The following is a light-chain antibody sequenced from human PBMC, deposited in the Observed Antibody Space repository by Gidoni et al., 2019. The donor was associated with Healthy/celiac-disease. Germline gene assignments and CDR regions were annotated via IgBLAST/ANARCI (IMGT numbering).Light chain of an antibody. CDR2: GAS. CDR1: QSVSSN. Sequence: EIVLTQSPATLSVSPGESATLSCRASQSVSSNLAWYQQKPGQAPRLLIYGASTRATGIPARFSGSGSGTEFTLTISSLQSEDFAVEYCQQYNNWPPVTFXQXTKLEIK. V-gene: IGKV3-15*01. CDR3: QQYNNWPPVT. J-gene: IGKJ2*01.